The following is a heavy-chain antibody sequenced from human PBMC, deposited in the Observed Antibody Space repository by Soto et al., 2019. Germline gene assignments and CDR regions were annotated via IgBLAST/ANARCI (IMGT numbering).Heavy chain of an antibody. CDR1: GFTFSSYG. D-gene: IGHD3-9*01. CDR2: IWYDGSNK. Sequence: GGSLRLSCAASGFTFSSYGMHWVRQAPGKGLEWVAVIWYDGSNKYYADSVKGRFTISRDNSKNTLYLQMNSLRAEDTAVYYCATEPAGGYDILTGYYNWFDPWGQGTLVTVSS. J-gene: IGHJ5*02. V-gene: IGHV3-33*01. CDR3: ATEPAGGYDILTGYYNWFDP.